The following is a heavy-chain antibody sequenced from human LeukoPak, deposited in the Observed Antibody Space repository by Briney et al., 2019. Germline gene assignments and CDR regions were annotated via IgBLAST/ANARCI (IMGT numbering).Heavy chain of an antibody. CDR1: GGSLSGYY. Sequence: SETLSLTCVVSGGSLSGYYSWIRQSPGKGLEWIGFIYYSGSTNYNPSLKSRVTISVDTSKNQFSLRLSSVTAADTALYYCARHSYAGSQYFFDYWGQGALVTVSS. CDR2: IYYSGST. J-gene: IGHJ4*02. V-gene: IGHV4-59*08. D-gene: IGHD2-8*01. CDR3: ARHSYAGSQYFFDY.